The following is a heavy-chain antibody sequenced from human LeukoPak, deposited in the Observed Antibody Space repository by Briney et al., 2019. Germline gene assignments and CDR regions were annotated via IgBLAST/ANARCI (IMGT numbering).Heavy chain of an antibody. D-gene: IGHD6-13*01. CDR2: IWYDGSSK. CDR1: GFTFNSYR. J-gene: IGHJ4*02. CDR3: ARVHSSSWAYFDN. Sequence: SGGSLRLSCAASGFTFNSYRMNWVRQAPGKGLEWVAVIWYDGSSKYYADSVKGRFTISRDNSKNTLYLQMDSLRAEDTAVYYCARVHSSSWAYFDNWGQGTLVTVSS. V-gene: IGHV3-33*08.